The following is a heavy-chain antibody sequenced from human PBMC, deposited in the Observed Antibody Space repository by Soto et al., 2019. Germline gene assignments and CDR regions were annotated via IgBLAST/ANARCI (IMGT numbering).Heavy chain of an antibody. CDR3: ARGARSSGSFDY. D-gene: IGHD6-19*01. Sequence: SETLSLTCAVYGGSFSGYYWSWIRQPPGKGLEWVGEINHSGSTNYNPSLKSRVTISVDTSKNQFSLKLSSVTAADTAVYYCARGARSSGSFDYWGQGTLVTVSS. CDR1: GGSFSGYY. J-gene: IGHJ4*02. CDR2: INHSGST. V-gene: IGHV4-34*01.